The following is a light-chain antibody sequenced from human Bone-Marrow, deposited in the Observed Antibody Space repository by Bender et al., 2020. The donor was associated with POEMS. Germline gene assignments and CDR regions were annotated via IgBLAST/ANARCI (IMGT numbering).Light chain of an antibody. Sequence: SYVLTQPPSVSVAPGQTARIPCGGDNVGSYSVHWYQQKPGQAPVLVVFDDSDRPSGIPERFSGSNSGNTAILTISRVEAGDEADYYCQASDSDTPIVFGTGTTVAV. J-gene: IGLJ1*01. CDR1: NVGSYS. V-gene: IGLV3-21*02. CDR2: DDS. CDR3: QASDSDTPIV.